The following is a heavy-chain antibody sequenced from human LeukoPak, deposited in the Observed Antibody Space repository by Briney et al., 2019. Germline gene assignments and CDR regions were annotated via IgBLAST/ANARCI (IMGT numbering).Heavy chain of an antibody. Sequence: KPSETLSLTCAVYGGSFSGYYWSWIRQPPGKGLEWIGEINHSGSTNYNPSLKSRVTISVDTSKNQFSLKLSSVTAADTAVYYCARHGNLSKTYYFDYWGQGTLVTVSS. CDR2: INHSGST. V-gene: IGHV4-34*01. D-gene: IGHD4-23*01. CDR3: ARHGNLSKTYYFDY. J-gene: IGHJ4*02. CDR1: GGSFSGYY.